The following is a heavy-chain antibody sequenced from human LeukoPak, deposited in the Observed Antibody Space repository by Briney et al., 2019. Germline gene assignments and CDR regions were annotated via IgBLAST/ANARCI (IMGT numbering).Heavy chain of an antibody. V-gene: IGHV3-21*01. CDR1: GFTFSSYS. Sequence: TGGSLRLSCAASGFTFSSYSMNWVRQAPGRGLEWVSSISSGSHYIDYADSVRGRFTISRDNAENSLHLHMSSLRAEDTAVYYCATPPLVTWFDPWGQGTLVTVSS. J-gene: IGHJ5*02. CDR3: ATPPLVTWFDP. CDR2: ISSGSHYI. D-gene: IGHD4-23*01.